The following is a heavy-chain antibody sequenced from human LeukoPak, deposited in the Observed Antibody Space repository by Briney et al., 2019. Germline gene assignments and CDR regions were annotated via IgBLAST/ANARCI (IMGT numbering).Heavy chain of an antibody. V-gene: IGHV1-2*06. J-gene: IGHJ4*02. CDR1: GGTFSSYA. CDR3: ARSAVAGELDY. D-gene: IGHD6-19*01. Sequence: ASVKVSCKASGGTFSSYAISWVRQAPGQGLEWMGRINPNSGGTNYAQKFQGRVTMTRDTSISTAYMELSRLRSDDTAVHYCARSAVAGELDYWGQGTLVTVSS. CDR2: INPNSGGT.